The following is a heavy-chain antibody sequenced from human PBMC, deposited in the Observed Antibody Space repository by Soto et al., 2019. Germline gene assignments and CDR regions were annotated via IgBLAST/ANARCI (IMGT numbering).Heavy chain of an antibody. D-gene: IGHD6-13*01. Sequence: GESLKISCKGSGYSFTSYWISWVRQMPGKGLEWMGRIDPSDSYTNYSQSFQGHVTISADKSISTAYLQWSGLKASDTAMYYCARLAYRSSWPHYYYYGMDVWGQGTTVTVSS. V-gene: IGHV5-10-1*01. CDR1: GYSFTSYW. CDR2: IDPSDSYT. CDR3: ARLAYRSSWPHYYYYGMDV. J-gene: IGHJ6*02.